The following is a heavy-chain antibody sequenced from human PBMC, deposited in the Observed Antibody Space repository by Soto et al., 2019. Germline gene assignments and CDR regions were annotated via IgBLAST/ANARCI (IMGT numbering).Heavy chain of an antibody. CDR3: ARGGTIFGVVIKSGDWFDP. Sequence: ASVKVSCKASGYTFTSYYMHWVRQAPGQGLEWMGIINPSGGSTSYAQKFQGRVTMTRDTSTSTVYMGLSSLRSEDTAVYYCARGGTIFGVVIKSGDWFDPWGQGTLVTVSS. CDR1: GYTFTSYY. D-gene: IGHD3-3*01. CDR2: INPSGGST. V-gene: IGHV1-46*01. J-gene: IGHJ5*02.